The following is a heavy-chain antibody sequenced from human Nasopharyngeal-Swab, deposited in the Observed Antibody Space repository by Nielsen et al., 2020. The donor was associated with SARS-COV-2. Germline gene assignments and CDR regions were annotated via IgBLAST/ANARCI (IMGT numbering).Heavy chain of an antibody. V-gene: IGHV3-11*06. CDR2: ISGTSTYT. J-gene: IGHJ3*02. CDR1: GFVFNDYY. Sequence: GESLKISCAASGFVFNDYYMTWIRQAPGKGLEWLSLISGTSTYTYVAESVKGRFTISRDNARNSLYLQMSSLRAEDTAVYYCATYCSSTRCRHVGGFDMWGQGTLVTVSS. D-gene: IGHD2-2*01. CDR3: ATYCSSTRCRHVGGFDM.